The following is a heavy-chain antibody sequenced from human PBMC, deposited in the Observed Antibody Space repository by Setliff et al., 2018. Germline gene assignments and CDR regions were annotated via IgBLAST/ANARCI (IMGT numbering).Heavy chain of an antibody. D-gene: IGHD3-22*01. CDR1: GGTFRSYA. J-gene: IGHJ4*02. CDR2: IIPIFGTA. CDR3: ARDRPPYYYDSSGYYYSAGNFDY. V-gene: IGHV1-69*06. Sequence: SVKVSCKASGGTFRSYAISWVRQAPGQGLEWMGRIIPIFGTANYAQKFQGRRTITEDKSTSTAYMELSSLRSEDTAVYYCARDRPPYYYDSSGYYYSAGNFDYWGQGTLVTVSS.